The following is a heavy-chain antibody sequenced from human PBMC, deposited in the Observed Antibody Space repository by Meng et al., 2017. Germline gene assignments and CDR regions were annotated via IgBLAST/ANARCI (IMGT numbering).Heavy chain of an antibody. CDR2: IHWSYEK. Sequence: TSDESGHSRREPTKPSDPPSTLSAFSLHLSGGGVCWSRLPQGQALELLALIHWSYEKRYSSSLNSRLAITKEDSKNQVDLTMTNIDPVDTATYYCAHRRDYSPGWNFCYWGQGTLVTVSS. V-gene: IGHV2-5*01. CDR1: AFSLHLSGGG. CDR3: AHRRDYSPGWNFCY. J-gene: IGHJ4*02. D-gene: IGHD2-15*01.